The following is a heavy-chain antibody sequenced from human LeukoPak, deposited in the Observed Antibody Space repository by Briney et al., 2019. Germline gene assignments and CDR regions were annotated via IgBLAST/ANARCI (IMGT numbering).Heavy chain of an antibody. CDR2: ISSSSSTI. CDR1: GFTFSSYS. J-gene: IGHJ4*02. CDR3: ATHPPVSL. Sequence: HPGGSLRLSCAAFGFTFSSYSMNWVRQAPGKGLEWVSYISSSSSTIYYADSVKGRFTISRDNAKNSLYLQMNSLRAEDTAVYYCATHPPVSLWGQGTLVTVSS. V-gene: IGHV3-48*01.